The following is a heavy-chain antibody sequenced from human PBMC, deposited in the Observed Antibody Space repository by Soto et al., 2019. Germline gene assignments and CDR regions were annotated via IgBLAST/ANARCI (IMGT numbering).Heavy chain of an antibody. CDR2: INPNSGDT. V-gene: IGHV1-2*04. Sequence: GASVKVSCKASGYTFTGYYIHWVRQAPGQGLEWMGWINPNSGDTDYAQNFQGWVTMTRDVSISTAYMELNRLKSDDTAVYYCARGGGLNYYYYMDVWGKGTTVTVSS. CDR1: GYTFTGYY. CDR3: ARGGGLNYYYYMDV. J-gene: IGHJ6*03.